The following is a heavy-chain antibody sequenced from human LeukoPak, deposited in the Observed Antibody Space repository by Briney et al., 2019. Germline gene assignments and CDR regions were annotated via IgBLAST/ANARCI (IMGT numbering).Heavy chain of an antibody. V-gene: IGHV1-69*13. Sequence: ASVKVSCKASGGTFSSYAISWVRQAPGQGLERMGGIIPIFGTANYAQKFQGRVTITADESTSTAYMELSSLRSEDTAVYYCAGGYDSSGYYYADFDYWGQGTLVTVSS. D-gene: IGHD3-22*01. J-gene: IGHJ4*02. CDR2: IIPIFGTA. CDR1: GGTFSSYA. CDR3: AGGYDSSGYYYADFDY.